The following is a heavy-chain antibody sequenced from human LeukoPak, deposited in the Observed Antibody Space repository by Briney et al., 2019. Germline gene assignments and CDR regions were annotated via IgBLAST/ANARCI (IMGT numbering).Heavy chain of an antibody. D-gene: IGHD2-2*01. V-gene: IGHV1-18*01. CDR1: GYTFTSYG. CDR2: ISAYNGNT. CDR3: ARDRGGGVVPAAWDY. J-gene: IGHJ4*02. Sequence: ASVKVSCKASGYTFTSYGISWVRPAPGQGLEWMGWISAYNGNTNYAQKLQGRVTMTTDTSTSTAYMELRSLRSDDTAVYYCARDRGGGVVPAAWDYWGQGTLVTVSS.